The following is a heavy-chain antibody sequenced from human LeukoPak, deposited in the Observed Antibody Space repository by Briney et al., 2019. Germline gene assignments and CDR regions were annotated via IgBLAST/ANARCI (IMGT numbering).Heavy chain of an antibody. CDR3: ARGKYYYGSGTPSKKQSTRYYYYGMDV. D-gene: IGHD3-10*01. J-gene: IGHJ6*02. CDR2: INSDTGGA. V-gene: IGHV1-2*02. Sequence: ASVKVSCKASGYTFTGYYIHWVRQAPGQGLEWMGWINSDTGGANYAQKFQGRVTMTRDTSISTAYMELSRLRSDDTAVYYCARGKYYYGSGTPSKKQSTRYYYYGMDVWGQGTTVTVSS. CDR1: GYTFTGYY.